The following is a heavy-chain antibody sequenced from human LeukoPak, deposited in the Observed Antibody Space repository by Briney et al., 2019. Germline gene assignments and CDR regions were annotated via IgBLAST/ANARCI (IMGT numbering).Heavy chain of an antibody. CDR3: ARGYYYDASGYYRTFDY. Sequence: SETLSLTCTVSGGSISSYYWTWIRQPPGKGLEWIGYISDSRSTNYNPSLKSRVTLSVDTSKNQFSLKLSSVTAADTAVYHCARGYYYDASGYYRTFDYWGQGTLVTVSS. D-gene: IGHD3-22*01. J-gene: IGHJ4*02. CDR1: GGSISSYY. V-gene: IGHV4-59*01. CDR2: ISDSRST.